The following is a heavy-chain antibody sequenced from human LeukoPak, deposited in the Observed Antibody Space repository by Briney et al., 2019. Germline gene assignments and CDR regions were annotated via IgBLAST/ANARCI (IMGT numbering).Heavy chain of an antibody. CDR2: IKSKTDGGTA. Sequence: GGSLRLSCAASGFTFSNAWMNWVRQAPGKGLEWVGRIKSKTDGGTADYAAPVKGRFTISRDDSKTTLYLQMNDLKTEDTAVYYCTTVMITFGGVIPNYWGQGTLVSVSS. CDR1: GFTFSNAW. D-gene: IGHD3-16*02. CDR3: TTVMITFGGVIPNY. V-gene: IGHV3-15*01. J-gene: IGHJ4*02.